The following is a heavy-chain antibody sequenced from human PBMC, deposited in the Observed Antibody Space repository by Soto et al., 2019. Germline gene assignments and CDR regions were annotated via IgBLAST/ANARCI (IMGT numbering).Heavy chain of an antibody. CDR1: GYTFTGYY. V-gene: IGHV1-2*04. J-gene: IGHJ5*02. D-gene: IGHD2-8*01. CDR2: INPNSGGT. CDR3: AREGRACTNGVCFRTNWFDP. Sequence: GASVKVSCKASGYTFTGYYMHWVRQAPGQGLEWMGWINPNSGGTNYAQKFQGWVTMTRDTSISTAYMELSRLRSDDTAVYYCAREGRACTNGVCFRTNWFDPWGQGTLVTVSS.